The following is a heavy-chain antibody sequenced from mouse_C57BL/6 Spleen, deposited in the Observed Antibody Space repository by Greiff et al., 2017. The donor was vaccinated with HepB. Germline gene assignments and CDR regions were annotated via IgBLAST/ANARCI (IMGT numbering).Heavy chain of an antibody. Sequence: QVQLQQPGAELVMPGASVKLSCKASGYTFTSYWMHWVKQRPGQGLEWIGEIDPSDSYTNYNQKFKGKSTLTVDKSSSPAYMQLSSLTSEDSAVYYWARGDSSGYVGHFDYWGQGTTLTVSS. D-gene: IGHD3-2*02. J-gene: IGHJ2*01. CDR2: IDPSDSYT. CDR3: ARGDSSGYVGHFDY. V-gene: IGHV1-69*01. CDR1: GYTFTSYW.